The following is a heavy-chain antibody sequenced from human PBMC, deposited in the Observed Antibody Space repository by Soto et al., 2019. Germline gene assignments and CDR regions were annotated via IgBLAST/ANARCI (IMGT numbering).Heavy chain of an antibody. V-gene: IGHV3-23*01. CDR1: GFTFSSYA. Sequence: EVQLLESGGDLGQPGGSLRLSCAASGFTFSSYAMNWVRQAPGKGLEWVSAISGSGGTAYYADSVKARFTISRDNSKNTLSPQMNSLRAEDTAVYYCAKAYCSGGSCSGGWIPPVDSWGQGTLVTVSS. CDR3: AKAYCSGGSCSGGWIPPVDS. D-gene: IGHD2-15*01. CDR2: ISGSGGTA. J-gene: IGHJ4*02.